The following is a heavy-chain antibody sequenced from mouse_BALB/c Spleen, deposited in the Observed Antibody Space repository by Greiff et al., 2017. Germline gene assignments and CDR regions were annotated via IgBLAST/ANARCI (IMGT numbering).Heavy chain of an antibody. J-gene: IGHJ4*01. V-gene: IGHV1S29*02. D-gene: IGHD3-1*01. CDR2: IYPYNGGT. CDR1: GYTFTDYN. Sequence: EVQVVESGPELVKPGASVKISCKASGYTFTDYNMHWVKQSHGKSLEWIGYIYPYNGGTGYNQKFKGKATLTVDNSSSTAYMELHNLTSEDSAVYDVARGATEVDYWGQGTTLTVSS. CDR3: ARGATEVDY.